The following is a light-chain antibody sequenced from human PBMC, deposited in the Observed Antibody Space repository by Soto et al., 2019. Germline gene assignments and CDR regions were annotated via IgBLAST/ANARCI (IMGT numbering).Light chain of an antibody. V-gene: IGKV3-20*01. Sequence: EVVLTQSPSTLSLSPGERATLSCRASQSISNNYLAWYQHRPGQAPRLLIYGASKRATGIPDRFSGSGSGTVFTLTISGLEPEDFAVYYCQQYDSSPRYTFGQGTKLEI. CDR3: QQYDSSPRYT. CDR1: QSISNNY. CDR2: GAS. J-gene: IGKJ2*01.